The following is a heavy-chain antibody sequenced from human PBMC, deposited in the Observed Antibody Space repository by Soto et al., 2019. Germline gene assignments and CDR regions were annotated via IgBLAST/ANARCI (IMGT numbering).Heavy chain of an antibody. CDR3: ARVSGSGSYGYYYYGMDV. V-gene: IGHV3-21*01. Sequence: ESGGGLVKPGGSLRLSCAASGFTFSSYSMNWVRQAPGKGLEWVSSISSSSSYIYYADSVKGRFTISRDNAKNSLYLQMNSLRAEDTAVYYCARVSGSGSYGYYYYGMDVWGQGTTVTVSS. D-gene: IGHD3-10*01. CDR1: GFTFSSYS. J-gene: IGHJ6*02. CDR2: ISSSSSYI.